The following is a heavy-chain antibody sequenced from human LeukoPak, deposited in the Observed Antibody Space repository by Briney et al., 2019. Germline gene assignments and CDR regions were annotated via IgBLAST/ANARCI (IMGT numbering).Heavy chain of an antibody. CDR3: ARDQEGFDY. CDR1: GYTFTSNY. CDR2: IYPRDGST. Sequence: ASVKVSCKASGYTFTSNYIHWVRQAPGQGLEWTGMIYPRDGSTSYAQKFQGRVTVTRDTSTSTVHMELSGLRSEDTAVYYCARDQEGFDYWGQGTLVTVSS. V-gene: IGHV1-46*01. J-gene: IGHJ4*02.